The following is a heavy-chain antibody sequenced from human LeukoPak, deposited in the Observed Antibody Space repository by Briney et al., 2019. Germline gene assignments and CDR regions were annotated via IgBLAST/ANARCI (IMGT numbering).Heavy chain of an antibody. CDR3: ARDQEGFDY. CDR1: GYTFTSNY. CDR2: IYPRDGST. Sequence: ASVKVSCKASGYTFTSNYIHWVRQAPGQGLEWTGMIYPRDGSTSYAQKFQGRVTVTRDTSTSTVHMELSGLRSEDTAVYYCARDQEGFDYWGQGTLVTVSS. V-gene: IGHV1-46*01. J-gene: IGHJ4*02.